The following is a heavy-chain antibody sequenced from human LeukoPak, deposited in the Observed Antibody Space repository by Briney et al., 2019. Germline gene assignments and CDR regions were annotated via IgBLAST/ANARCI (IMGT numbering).Heavy chain of an antibody. CDR3: ARDQEGFDY. CDR1: GYTFTSNY. CDR2: IYPRDGST. Sequence: ASVKVSCKASGYTFTSNYIHWVRQAPGQGLEWTGMIYPRDGSTSYAQKFQGRVTVTRDTSTSTVHMELSGLRSEDTAVYYCARDQEGFDYWGQGTLVTVSS. V-gene: IGHV1-46*01. J-gene: IGHJ4*02.